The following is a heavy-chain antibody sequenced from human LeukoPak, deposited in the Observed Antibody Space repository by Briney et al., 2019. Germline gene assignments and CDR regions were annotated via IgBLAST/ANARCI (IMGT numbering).Heavy chain of an antibody. J-gene: IGHJ3*02. CDR1: GYTFTGYY. CDR2: INPNSGGT. D-gene: IGHD2-2*02. Sequence: GASVKVSCKASGYTFTGYYMHWVRQAPGQGLEWMGWINPNSGGTNYAQKFQGRVTMTRDTSISTAYMELSRPRSDDTAVYYCARVPYTASAFDIWGQGTMVTVSS. V-gene: IGHV1-2*02. CDR3: ARVPYTASAFDI.